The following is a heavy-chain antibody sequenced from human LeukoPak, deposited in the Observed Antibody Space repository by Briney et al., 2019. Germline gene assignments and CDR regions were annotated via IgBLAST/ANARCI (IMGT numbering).Heavy chain of an antibody. CDR3: ARVDDYSGGWAFDY. CDR2: IYYSGST. Sequence: SETLSLTCTVSGGSISSYYWSWIRQPPGKGLEWVGYIYYSGSTNYNPSLKSRVTISVDTSKNQFSLKLSSVTAADTAVYYCARVDDYSGGWAFDYWGQGTLVTVSS. V-gene: IGHV4-59*01. J-gene: IGHJ4*02. CDR1: GGSISSYY. D-gene: IGHD6-19*01.